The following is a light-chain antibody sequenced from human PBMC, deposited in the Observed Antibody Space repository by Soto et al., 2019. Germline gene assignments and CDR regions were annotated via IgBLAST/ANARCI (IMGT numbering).Light chain of an antibody. CDR3: QSYDSSLQVV. V-gene: IGLV1-40*01. J-gene: IGLJ2*01. CDR2: GNS. CDR1: SSNIGAGYD. Sequence: QSVLTQPPSVSGAPGQRVTISCTGSSSNIGAGYDVHWYQQLPGTAPKLLIYGNSNRPSGVPDRFSGSKSGTSASLPITGLQAEDEADYYCQSYDSSLQVVFGGGTKLTVL.